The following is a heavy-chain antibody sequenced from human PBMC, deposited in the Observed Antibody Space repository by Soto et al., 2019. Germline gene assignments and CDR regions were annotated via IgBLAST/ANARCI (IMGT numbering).Heavy chain of an antibody. CDR1: GCSFASYW. V-gene: IGHV5-10-1*01. J-gene: IGHJ5*02. CDR3: ASVSHSNWIWFDP. Sequence: GEPMRNCSKGSGCSFASYWISWVRQIHGKGLEWMGRIDPSDSYTNYSPSFQGIVTMTTDTSTSTAYMELRSLRADDTAVYYGASVSHSNWIWFDPWGQGTLVTVSS. CDR2: IDPSDSYT. D-gene: IGHD4-4*01.